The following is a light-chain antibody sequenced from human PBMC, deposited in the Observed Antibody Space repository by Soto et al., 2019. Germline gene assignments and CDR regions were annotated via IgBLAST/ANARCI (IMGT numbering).Light chain of an antibody. V-gene: IGLV1-44*01. CDR2: SNN. Sequence: QSVLTQPPSASGTPGQRVTISCSGSRSNIGSNTVNWYQQLPGSAPKLLIYSNNQRPSGVPDRFSGSKSGTSASLAISGLRSEDEADYYCAAWDDSLNGFYVFGTGTSSPS. CDR1: RSNIGSNT. CDR3: AAWDDSLNGFYV. J-gene: IGLJ1*01.